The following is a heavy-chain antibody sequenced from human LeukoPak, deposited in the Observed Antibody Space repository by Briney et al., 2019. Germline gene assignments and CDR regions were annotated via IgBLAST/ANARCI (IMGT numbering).Heavy chain of an antibody. CDR3: ARGPREEFYYYYYYMDV. J-gene: IGHJ6*03. CDR2: INHSGST. CDR1: GGSFSGYY. Sequence: PSETLSLTCAVYGGSFSGYYWRWIRQPPGKGLEWIGEINHSGSTNYNPSLKSRVTISVDTSKNQFSLKLSSVTAADTAVYYCARGPREEFYYYYYYMDVWGKGTTVTVSS. V-gene: IGHV4-34*01. D-gene: IGHD3-10*01.